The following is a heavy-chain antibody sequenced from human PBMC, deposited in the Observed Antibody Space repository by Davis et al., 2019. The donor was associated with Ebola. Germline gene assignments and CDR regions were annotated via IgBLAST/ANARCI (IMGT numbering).Heavy chain of an antibody. CDR3: AKAIYCSGSSCNLQFDY. D-gene: IGHD2-15*01. J-gene: IGHJ4*02. CDR1: GFTFSSYA. V-gene: IGHV3-23*01. Sequence: GESLKISCAASGFTFSSYAMSWVRQAPGKGLEWVSTIRHIGGRTDYADSVKGRFTISRDNSKNTLYLQMNSLRVEDTAVYYCAKAIYCSGSSCNLQFDYWGQGTLVTVSS. CDR2: IRHIGGRT.